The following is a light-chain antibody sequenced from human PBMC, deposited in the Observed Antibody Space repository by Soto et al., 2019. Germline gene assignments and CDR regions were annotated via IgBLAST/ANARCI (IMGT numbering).Light chain of an antibody. CDR3: SSFTGSNYV. CDR1: ISDVGGYNF. CDR2: DVS. J-gene: IGLJ1*01. V-gene: IGLV2-14*03. Sequence: ALVQPASVSGSPGQSITISCTGTISDVGGYNFVSWYQQYPGKTPKLMICDVSNRPSGVSNRFSGSKSGNTASLTISGLQAEDEADYYCSSFTGSNYVFGTGTKVTVL.